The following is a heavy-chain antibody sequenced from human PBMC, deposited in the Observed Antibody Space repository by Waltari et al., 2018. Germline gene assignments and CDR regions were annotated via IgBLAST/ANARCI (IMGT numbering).Heavy chain of an antibody. Sequence: EVQLVESGGGLVKPGGSLRLSCAASGFTFNTYSRNVVRQAPGKGLEWVSSISDTSTYIYYADSVRGRFTTSRDNAKNSLYLQLNSLRAEDTAVYYCVRGGSGIQRVKSLDYWGQGILVTVSS. CDR3: VRGGSGIQRVKSLDY. D-gene: IGHD1-26*01. CDR1: GFTFNTYS. J-gene: IGHJ4*02. CDR2: ISDTSTYI. V-gene: IGHV3-21*01.